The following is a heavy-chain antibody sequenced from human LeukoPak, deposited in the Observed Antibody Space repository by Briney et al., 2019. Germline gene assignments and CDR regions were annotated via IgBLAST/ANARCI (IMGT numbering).Heavy chain of an antibody. CDR1: GFTFSTYA. CDR3: ARPFYYDNNGGEGMDV. Sequence: GGSLRLSCAASGFTFSTYAMSWVRQAPGKGLELVSSITTSRTYIYYAASVKGRFTISRDNAKNSLYLQMNSLRAEDTAVYYCARPFYYDNNGGEGMDVWGQGTTVTVSS. CDR2: ITTSRTYI. D-gene: IGHD3-22*01. V-gene: IGHV3-21*06. J-gene: IGHJ6*02.